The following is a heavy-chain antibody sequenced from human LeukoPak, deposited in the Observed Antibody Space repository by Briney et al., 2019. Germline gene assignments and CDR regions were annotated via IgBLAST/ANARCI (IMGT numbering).Heavy chain of an antibody. D-gene: IGHD6-13*01. CDR1: GFTFSSYA. V-gene: IGHV3-23*01. CDR3: AKDLPGSRYYYYGMDV. CDR2: ISGSGGST. J-gene: IGHJ6*02. Sequence: GGSLRLSCAASGFTFSSYAMSWVRQAPGKGLEWVSAISGSGGSTYYADSVKGRFTISRDSSKNTLYLQMNSLRAEDTAVYYCAKDLPGSRYYYYGMDVWGQGTTVTVSS.